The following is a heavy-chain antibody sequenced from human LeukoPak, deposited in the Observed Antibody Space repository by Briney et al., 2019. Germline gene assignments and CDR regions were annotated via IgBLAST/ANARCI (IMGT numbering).Heavy chain of an antibody. Sequence: GASVKVSCKPSGYTFTDYYMHWVRQAPGQGLEWMGWINPNNGATNYAQKFQGRVTMTRDTSISTAYMELSRLRSDDTALYYCARGEYRYGNDFWGQGTLVTVSS. CDR2: INPNNGAT. V-gene: IGHV1-2*02. CDR1: GYTFTDYY. J-gene: IGHJ4*02. D-gene: IGHD5-18*01. CDR3: ARGEYRYGNDF.